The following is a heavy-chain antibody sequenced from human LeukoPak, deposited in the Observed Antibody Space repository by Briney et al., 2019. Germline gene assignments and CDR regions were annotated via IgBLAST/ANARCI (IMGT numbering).Heavy chain of an antibody. V-gene: IGHV3-66*01. D-gene: IGHD6-19*01. J-gene: IGHJ3*02. CDR1: GFTVSSNY. CDR2: IYSGGST. Sequence: GGSLRLSCAASGFTVSSNYMSWVRQAPGKGLEWVSVIYSGGSTYYADSVKGRFTIFRDNSKNTLYLQMNSLRAEDTAVYYCARDRLGNDAFDIWGQGTMVTVSS. CDR3: ARDRLGNDAFDI.